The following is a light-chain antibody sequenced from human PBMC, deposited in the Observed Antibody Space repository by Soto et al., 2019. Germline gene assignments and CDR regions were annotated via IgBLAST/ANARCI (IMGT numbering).Light chain of an antibody. V-gene: IGLV2-8*01. CDR1: SSDVGGYNY. Sequence: QSALTQPPSASGSPGQSVTISCTGTSSDVGGYNYVSWYQQHPGKAPKLMIYEVSKRPPGVPDRFSGSKSGNTASLTVSGLQAGDEADYYCTSYAGSNNFVVFGGGTKLPVL. CDR3: TSYAGSNNFVV. CDR2: EVS. J-gene: IGLJ2*01.